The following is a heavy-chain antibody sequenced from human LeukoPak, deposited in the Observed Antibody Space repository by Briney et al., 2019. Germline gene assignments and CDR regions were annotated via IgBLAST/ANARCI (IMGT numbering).Heavy chain of an antibody. Sequence: GGSLRLSCAASGFTFSSYWMSWVRQAPGKGLEWVANIKQDGSEKYYVVSVKGRFTISRDNAKNSLYLQMSSLRAEDTAVYYCARECYDILTGYFLFDYWGQGTLVTVSS. D-gene: IGHD3-9*01. J-gene: IGHJ4*02. CDR3: ARECYDILTGYFLFDY. V-gene: IGHV3-7*03. CDR1: GFTFSSYW. CDR2: IKQDGSEK.